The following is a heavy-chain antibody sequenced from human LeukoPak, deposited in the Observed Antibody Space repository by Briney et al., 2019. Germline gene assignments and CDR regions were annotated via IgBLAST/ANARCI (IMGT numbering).Heavy chain of an antibody. D-gene: IGHD5-18*01. Sequence: SQTLSLTCAVSGGSIRSGGYSWSWIRQPPGKGLEWIGYIYYSGSTNYSPSLKRRVTISVDRSKNQFSLKLSSVTAADTSVYYCARVVGYRDAFDIWGQGTMVTVSS. CDR3: ARVVGYRDAFDI. CDR1: GGSIRSGGYS. V-gene: IGHV4-30-2*01. J-gene: IGHJ3*02. CDR2: IYYSGST.